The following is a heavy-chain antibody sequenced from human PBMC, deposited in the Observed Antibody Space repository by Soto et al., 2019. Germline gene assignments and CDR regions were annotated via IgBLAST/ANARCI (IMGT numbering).Heavy chain of an antibody. J-gene: IGHJ6*02. CDR3: ARGRTSGEMDV. V-gene: IGHV4-34*01. CDR1: GGSFSGCY. D-gene: IGHD3-10*01. CDR2: MTHSGST. Sequence: PSETLSLTCAVYGGSFSGCYWSWIRQPPGKGLGWSGGMTHSGSTNYNPSLKCRVTISVDTSKNQFSLKLSPVTAADTAVYYCARGRTSGEMDVWGQETTVTVSS.